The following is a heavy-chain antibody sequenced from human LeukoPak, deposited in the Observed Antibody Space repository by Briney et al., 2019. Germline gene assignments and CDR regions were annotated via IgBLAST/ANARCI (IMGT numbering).Heavy chain of an antibody. D-gene: IGHD4-17*01. Sequence: GGSLRLSCAASGFIFTSYSMNWVRQAAGKGLEWVSYISSSSSTIYYADSVKGRFTISRDNAKNSLYLQMNSLRAEDTAVYYCARQRAGFTVTTSDYWGQGTLVTVSS. J-gene: IGHJ4*02. V-gene: IGHV3-48*01. CDR3: ARQRAGFTVTTSDY. CDR2: ISSSSSTI. CDR1: GFIFTSYS.